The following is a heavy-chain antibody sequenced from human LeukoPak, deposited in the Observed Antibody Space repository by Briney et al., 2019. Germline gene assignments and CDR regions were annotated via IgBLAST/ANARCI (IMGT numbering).Heavy chain of an antibody. Sequence: GGSLRLSCAASGFTFTSYAMSWVRQAPGKGLEWVSSVSGTGITTYYADSVKGRFTISRDNAKNSLYLQMNSLRAEDTAVYYCTRDVGAAGYWGQGTLVTVSS. J-gene: IGHJ4*02. CDR2: VSGTGITT. CDR1: GFTFTSYA. CDR3: TRDVGAAGY. V-gene: IGHV3-23*01. D-gene: IGHD6-13*01.